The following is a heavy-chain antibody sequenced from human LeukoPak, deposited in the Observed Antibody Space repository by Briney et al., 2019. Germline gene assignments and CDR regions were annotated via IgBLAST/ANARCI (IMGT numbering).Heavy chain of an antibody. D-gene: IGHD6-6*01. J-gene: IGHJ4*02. CDR2: ITHSGGDT. CDR3: AKGSSSSRPYYFDY. CDR1: GFTFSSYA. Sequence: GGSLRLSCAASGFTFSSYAMSWVRQAPGKGLEWFSAITHSGGDTYHAESVKGRFTISRDNSKNTLYLQMDSLRVEDTALYFCAKGSSSSRPYYFDYWGQGTLVTVSS. V-gene: IGHV3-23*01.